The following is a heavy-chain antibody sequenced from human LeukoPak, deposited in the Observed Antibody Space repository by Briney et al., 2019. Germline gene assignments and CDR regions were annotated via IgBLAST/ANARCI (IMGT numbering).Heavy chain of an antibody. V-gene: IGHV1-24*01. CDR3: ATAFAHASYSSSWSIFAEYFQH. Sequence: ASVKVSCKVSGYTLTELSMHWVRQAPGKGLEWMGGFDPEDGETIYAQKFQGRVTMTEDTSTDTAYMELSSLRSEDTAVYYCATAFAHASYSSSWSIFAEYFQHWGQGTLVTVSS. CDR1: GYTLTELS. D-gene: IGHD6-13*01. J-gene: IGHJ1*01. CDR2: FDPEDGET.